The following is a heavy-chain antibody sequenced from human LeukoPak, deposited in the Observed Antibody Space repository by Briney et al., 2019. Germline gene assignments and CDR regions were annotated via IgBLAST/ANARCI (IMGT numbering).Heavy chain of an antibody. D-gene: IGHD3-22*01. Sequence: SQTLSLTCTASGGSISSGGYYWSWIRQHPGKGLEWIGYIYYSGSTYYNPSLKSRVTISVDTSKNQFSLKLSSVTAADTAVYYCAGGEGAYYYDSSGYYYSEYFQHWGQGTLVTVSS. CDR2: IYYSGST. CDR3: AGGEGAYYYDSSGYYYSEYFQH. V-gene: IGHV4-31*03. CDR1: GGSISSGGYY. J-gene: IGHJ1*01.